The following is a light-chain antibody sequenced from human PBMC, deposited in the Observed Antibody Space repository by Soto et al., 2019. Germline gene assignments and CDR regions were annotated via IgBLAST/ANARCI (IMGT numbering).Light chain of an antibody. CDR1: ISDVGGYKY. V-gene: IGLV2-14*03. J-gene: IGLJ1*01. CDR3: SSFTSRHTYV. Sequence: SVPSLPASVAGSPRQSICISCTGTISDVGGYKYVSWYQQHPYKAPRLMIYDVSNRPSVVSDRFSGYKSGDTASLTISGLQAEDEADYYCSSFTSRHTYVFGTGTKVTV. CDR2: DVS.